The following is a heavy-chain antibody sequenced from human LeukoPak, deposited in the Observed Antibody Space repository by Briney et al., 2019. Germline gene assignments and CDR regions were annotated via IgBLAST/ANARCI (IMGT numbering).Heavy chain of an antibody. V-gene: IGHV4-34*01. J-gene: IGHJ4*02. CDR2: INHTAGT. Sequence: SETLSLTCAVYGESFSGYYWSWIRQTPRKGLEWIGEINHTAGTNYNPSLKSRVTISGDTSKNQFSLKLSSVTATDTAMYHCARRPRNSGTYDGPSGLDYWGQGTPVTVSS. CDR3: ARRPRNSGTYDGPSGLDY. CDR1: GESFSGYY. D-gene: IGHD1-26*01.